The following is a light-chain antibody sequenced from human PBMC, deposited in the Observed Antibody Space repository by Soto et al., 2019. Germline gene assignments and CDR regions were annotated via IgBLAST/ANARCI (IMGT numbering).Light chain of an antibody. J-gene: IGLJ2*01. V-gene: IGLV2-23*01. CDR1: SSDVGSYNL. CDR2: EGS. CDR3: CSYAGSSTSL. Sequence: QSVLTQPASVSGSPGQSITISCTGTSSDVGSYNLVSWYQQHPGKAPKLMIYEGSKRPSGVSNRFSGSKSGNTASLTISGLQAEDEADYYCCSYAGSSTSLFGGGTKLTFL.